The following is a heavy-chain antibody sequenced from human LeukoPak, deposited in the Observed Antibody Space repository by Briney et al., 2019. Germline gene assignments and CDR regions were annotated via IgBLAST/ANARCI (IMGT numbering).Heavy chain of an antibody. D-gene: IGHD6-19*01. CDR2: IYHSGST. Sequence: KPSETLSLTCAVSGGSISSSNWWSWVRQPPGKGLEWIGEIYHSGSTNYNPSLKSRVTISVDTSKNQFSLKLSSVTAADTAVYYCARVQDSSGWPHYYYYYYYMDVWGKGTTVTISS. CDR1: GGSISSSNW. V-gene: IGHV4-4*02. J-gene: IGHJ6*03. CDR3: ARVQDSSGWPHYYYYYYYMDV.